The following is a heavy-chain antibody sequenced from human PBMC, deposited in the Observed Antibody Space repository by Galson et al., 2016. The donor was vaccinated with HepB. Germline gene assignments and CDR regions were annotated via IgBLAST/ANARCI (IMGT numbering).Heavy chain of an antibody. CDR2: MYSGGGT. V-gene: IGHV3-53*01. CDR3: ARANIVYRGVFDAFDF. D-gene: IGHD2/OR15-2a*01. J-gene: IGHJ3*01. CDR1: GLTVSSNY. Sequence: SLRLSCAASGLTVSSNYMNWVRQRQGKGLEWVLVMYSGGGTDYADSVKGRFTISRDNSKNTLYLQMNSLRVEDTAVYYCARANIVYRGVFDAFDFWGQGAMVTVSS.